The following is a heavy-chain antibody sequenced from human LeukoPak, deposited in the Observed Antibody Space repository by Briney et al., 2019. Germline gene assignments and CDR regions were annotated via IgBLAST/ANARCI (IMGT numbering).Heavy chain of an antibody. J-gene: IGHJ4*02. CDR2: TFYSGTT. Sequence: SETLSLTCTVSGSSISGYYWSWIRQPPGKGLEWIGYTFYSGTTNYNPSLKSRITILVDTSKNQFSLKLSSVTAADTAVYHCARHAAWSPYDYWGQGTLVTVSS. D-gene: IGHD2-8*02. CDR1: GSSISGYY. CDR3: ARHAAWSPYDY. V-gene: IGHV4-59*08.